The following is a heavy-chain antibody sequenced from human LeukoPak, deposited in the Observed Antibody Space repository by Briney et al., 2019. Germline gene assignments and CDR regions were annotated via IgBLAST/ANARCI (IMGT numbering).Heavy chain of an antibody. V-gene: IGHV3-7*03. CDR1: GFTFGKYW. CDR2: IKLDGSEK. CDR3: ARDQYDTWSRRGNFDS. D-gene: IGHD3-3*01. J-gene: IGHJ4*02. Sequence: GGSLRLSCVASGFTFGKYWMSWVRQAPGKGLEWVANIKLDGSEKNYVDSVKGRFTISRDNTKNSLYLQMNSLRAEDTAEFYCARDQYDTWSRRGNFDSWGQGTLVIVSS.